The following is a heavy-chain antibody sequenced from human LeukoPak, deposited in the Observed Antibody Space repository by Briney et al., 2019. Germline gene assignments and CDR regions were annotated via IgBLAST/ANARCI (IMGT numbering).Heavy chain of an antibody. CDR3: ARAVATIADFDY. Sequence: GASVKVSCKACGYTFTGYYMHWVRRAPGQGLEWMGRINPNSGGTNYAQKFQGRVTMTRDTSISTAYMELSRLRSDDTAVYYCARAVATIADFDYWGQGTLVTVSS. CDR1: GYTFTGYY. J-gene: IGHJ4*02. V-gene: IGHV1-2*06. D-gene: IGHD5-12*01. CDR2: INPNSGGT.